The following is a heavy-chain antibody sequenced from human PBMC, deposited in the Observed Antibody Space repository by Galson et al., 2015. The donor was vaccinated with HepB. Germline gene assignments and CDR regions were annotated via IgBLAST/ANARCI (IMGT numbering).Heavy chain of an antibody. Sequence: PALVKLTHTFTLTCTVSGFPLRDTRMGVSWIRQPPERALEWLAHIFTLDEKTYNTSLQSRLTISKETSKSQVVLTMSNMDPVDTATYFCARIRYYFNNNDKHPPDYWGQGILVTVSS. CDR1: GFPLRDTRMG. J-gene: IGHJ4*02. CDR3: ARIRYYFNNNDKHPPDY. V-gene: IGHV2-26*02. D-gene: IGHD3-10*01. CDR2: IFTLDEK.